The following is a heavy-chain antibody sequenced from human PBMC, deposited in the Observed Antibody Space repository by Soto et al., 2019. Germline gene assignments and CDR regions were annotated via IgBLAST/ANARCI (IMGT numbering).Heavy chain of an antibody. CDR2: ISSSSSYI. D-gene: IGHD3-10*01. V-gene: IGHV3-21*01. J-gene: IGHJ6*02. Sequence: GGSLRFSCAASGFTFSSYSMNWVRQAPGKGLEWVSSISSSSSYIYYADSVKGRFTISRDNAKNSLYLQMNSLRAEDTAVYYCARDKGPELYYYGSGRDGMDVWGQGTTVTVSS. CDR3: ARDKGPELYYYGSGRDGMDV. CDR1: GFTFSSYS.